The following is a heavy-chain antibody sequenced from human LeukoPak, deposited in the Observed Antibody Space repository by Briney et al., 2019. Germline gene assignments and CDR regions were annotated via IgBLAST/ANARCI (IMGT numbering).Heavy chain of an antibody. CDR2: ISVSGRST. J-gene: IGHJ6*02. CDR3: AKCHSGNYYYGMDV. V-gene: IGHV3-23*01. CDR1: GFTFSSYA. D-gene: IGHD1-26*01. Sequence: GGSLRLSCAASGFTFSSYAMSWVRQAPGRGLEWVLVISVSGRSTYYADSVKGRFTISRDNSKNTLCLQMNSLRAEDTAVYYCAKCHSGNYYYGMDVWGQGTTVTVSS.